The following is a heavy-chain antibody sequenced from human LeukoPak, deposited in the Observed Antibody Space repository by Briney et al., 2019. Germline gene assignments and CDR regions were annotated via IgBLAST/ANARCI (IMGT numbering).Heavy chain of an antibody. CDR3: ARGQFWSGYSI. D-gene: IGHD3-3*02. CDR2: IYYSGST. CDR1: GGSISTYY. Sequence: SETLSLTCTVSGGSISTYYWCWIRQPPGTGMEWIGNIYYSGSTIYNPSLKSRVTMSVDTSKNQFSLNLTSVTAADTAVYYCARGQFWSGYSIWGQGTLVTVSS. J-gene: IGHJ4*02. V-gene: IGHV4-59*08.